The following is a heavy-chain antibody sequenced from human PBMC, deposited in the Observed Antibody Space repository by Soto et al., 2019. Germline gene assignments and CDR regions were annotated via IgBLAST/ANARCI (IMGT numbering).Heavy chain of an antibody. CDR2: IIPFFGTA. Sequence: QVQLGQSGPEVKKPGSSVKVSCKASGDSVRMYGFSWVRQAPGQGLEWMGGIIPFFGTANYAQKFQDRVTITADESTNTVYLELSNLRHEDTAIYFCARDGRKQMFLSPLAHWGQGGLVTVS. J-gene: IGHJ4*02. CDR3: ARDGRKQMFLSPLAH. D-gene: IGHD3-3*01. V-gene: IGHV1-69*12. CDR1: GDSVRMYG.